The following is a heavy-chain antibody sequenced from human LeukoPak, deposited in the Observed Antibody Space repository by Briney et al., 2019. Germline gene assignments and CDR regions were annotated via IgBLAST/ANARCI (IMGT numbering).Heavy chain of an antibody. CDR1: GFTFSSYA. CDR3: AKSRGYYYEKSGPADY. Sequence: GGSLRLSCAASGFTFSSYAMSWVRQAPGKGLEWVSAISGSGGSTYYADSVKGRFTISRDNSKNTLYLQMNSLSAEDTAVYYCAKSRGYYYEKSGPADYWGQGTLVTVSS. CDR2: ISGSGGST. J-gene: IGHJ4*02. D-gene: IGHD3-22*01. V-gene: IGHV3-23*01.